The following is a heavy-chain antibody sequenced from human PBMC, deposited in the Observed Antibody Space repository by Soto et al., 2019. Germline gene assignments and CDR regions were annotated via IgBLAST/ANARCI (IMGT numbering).Heavy chain of an antibody. CDR3: AKSRDYYYDMNV. Sequence: GGSLRLSCAASGFTFSSYGMHWVRQAPGKGLEWVAVISFDGTNEDHADSVKGRFTISRDNSKNTLYLQMNSLRADDTAVYYCAKSRDYYYDMNVWRQGTTVTVSS. J-gene: IGHJ6*02. V-gene: IGHV3-30*18. CDR2: ISFDGTNE. D-gene: IGHD2-2*01. CDR1: GFTFSSYG.